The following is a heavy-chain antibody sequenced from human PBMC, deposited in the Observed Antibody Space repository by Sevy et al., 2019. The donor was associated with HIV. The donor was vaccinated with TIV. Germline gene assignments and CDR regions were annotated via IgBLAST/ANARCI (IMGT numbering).Heavy chain of an antibody. CDR1: GGSISSYY. V-gene: IGHV4-59*01. Sequence: SETLSLTCTVSGGSISSYYWSWIRQPPGKGLEWIGYIYYSGGTNYNPSLKSRVTISVDTSKNQFSLKLSSVTAADTAVSYCARAGVKGYSGSYYGFDYWGQGTLVTVSS. CDR2: IYYSGGT. CDR3: ARAGVKGYSGSYYGFDY. J-gene: IGHJ4*02. D-gene: IGHD1-26*01.